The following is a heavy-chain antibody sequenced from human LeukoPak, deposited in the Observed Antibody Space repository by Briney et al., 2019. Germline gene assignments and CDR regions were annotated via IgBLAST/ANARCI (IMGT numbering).Heavy chain of an antibody. CDR1: GGSISGYY. D-gene: IGHD3-3*01. CDR2: IYSSGST. CDR3: ARHERMYYDFWSGYYQFDY. Sequence: SETLSLTCTVSGGSISGYYWSWIRQPPGKGLEWIGYIYSSGSTNYNPSLKSRVTISVGTSKNQFSLKLSSVTAADTAVYYCARHERMYYDFWSGYYQFDYWGQGTLVTVSS. V-gene: IGHV4-59*08. J-gene: IGHJ4*02.